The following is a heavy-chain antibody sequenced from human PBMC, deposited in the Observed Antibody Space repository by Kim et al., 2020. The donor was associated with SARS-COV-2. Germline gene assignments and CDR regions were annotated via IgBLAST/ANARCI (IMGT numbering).Heavy chain of an antibody. D-gene: IGHD3-10*01. CDR3: ARVEYYYGSGSSIDY. Sequence: PSLKSRVTISVDPSTNQFALKLSSVTAADTAVYYCARVEYYYGSGSSIDYWGQGTLVTVSS. V-gene: IGHV4-31*02. J-gene: IGHJ4*02.